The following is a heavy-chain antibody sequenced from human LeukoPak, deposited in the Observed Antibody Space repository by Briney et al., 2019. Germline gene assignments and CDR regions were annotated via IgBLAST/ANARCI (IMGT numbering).Heavy chain of an antibody. CDR1: GGSISSYY. D-gene: IGHD1-26*01. CDR3: ARDPFSGSYEYYFDY. CDR2: IYYSGST. Sequence: PSETLSLTCTVSGGSISSYYWSWIRQPPGKGLEWIGYIYYSGSTNYNPSLKSRVTISVDTSKNQFSLKLSSVTAADTAVYYCARDPFSGSYEYYFDYWGQGTLVTVSS. V-gene: IGHV4-59*12. J-gene: IGHJ4*02.